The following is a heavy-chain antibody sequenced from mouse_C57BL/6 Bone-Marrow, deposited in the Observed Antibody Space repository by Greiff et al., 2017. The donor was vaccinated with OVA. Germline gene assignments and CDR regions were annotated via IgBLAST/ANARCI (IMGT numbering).Heavy chain of an antibody. D-gene: IGHD1-1*02. Sequence: QVQLQQSGAELAKPGASVKLSCKASGYTFTSYWMHWVKQRPGQGLEWIGYINPSSGYTKYNQKFKDKATLTADKYSSTAYMQLSSLTYEDSAVYYCAWRYYADYWGQGTTLTVSS. CDR2: INPSSGYT. CDR1: GYTFTSYW. J-gene: IGHJ2*01. CDR3: AWRYYADY. V-gene: IGHV1-7*01.